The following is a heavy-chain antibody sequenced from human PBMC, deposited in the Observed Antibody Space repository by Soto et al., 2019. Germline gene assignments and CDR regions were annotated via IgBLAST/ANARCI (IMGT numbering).Heavy chain of an antibody. D-gene: IGHD2-21*02. V-gene: IGHV5-51*01. Sequence: GESLKISCKGSGYSFTSYWIGWVRQMPGKGLEWMGIIYPGDSDTRYSPSFQGQVTISADKSISTAYLQWSSLKASDTAMYYCARHPDCGGDCYEYYYYGMDVWGQAPTVTVSS. CDR1: GYSFTSYW. J-gene: IGHJ6*02. CDR3: ARHPDCGGDCYEYYYYGMDV. CDR2: IYPGDSDT.